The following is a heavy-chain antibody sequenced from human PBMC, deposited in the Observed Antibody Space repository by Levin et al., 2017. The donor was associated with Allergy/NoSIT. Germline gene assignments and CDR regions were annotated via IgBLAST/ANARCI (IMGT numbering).Heavy chain of an antibody. Sequence: SQTLSLTCAVYGGSFSGYYWSWIRQPPGKGLEWIGEINHSGSTNYNPSLKSRVTISVDTSKNQFSLKLSSVTAADTAVYYCAGGHNSSGWSFDYWGQGTLVTVSS. CDR2: INHSGST. V-gene: IGHV4-34*01. CDR1: GGSFSGYY. D-gene: IGHD6-19*01. J-gene: IGHJ4*02. CDR3: AGGHNSSGWSFDY.